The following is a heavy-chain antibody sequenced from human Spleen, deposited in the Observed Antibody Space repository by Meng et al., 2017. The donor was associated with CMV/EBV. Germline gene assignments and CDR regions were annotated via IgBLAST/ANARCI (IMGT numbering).Heavy chain of an antibody. J-gene: IGHJ4*02. CDR2: INHSGST. CDR1: YS. V-gene: IGHV4-34*01. D-gene: IGHD2-2*01. CDR3: ARGPGGYCSSTSCPHSLYYFDY. Sequence: YSWRWIRQPPGKGLEWIGEINHSGSTNYTPSLRSRVPISVDTSKTQFSLKLSSVTAADTAVYYCARGPGGYCSSTSCPHSLYYFDYWGQGTLVTVSS.